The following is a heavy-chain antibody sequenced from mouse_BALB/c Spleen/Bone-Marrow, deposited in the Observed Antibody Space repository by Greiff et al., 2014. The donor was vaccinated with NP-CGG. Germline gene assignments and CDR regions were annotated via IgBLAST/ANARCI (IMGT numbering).Heavy chain of an antibody. CDR2: INPSTGYT. CDR1: GYTFTSYW. J-gene: IGHJ3*01. Sequence: VKLMESGAELAKPGASVKMSCKASGYTFTSYWMHWVKQRPGQGLEWIGYINPSTGYTDYNQKFKDKATLTADKSSSTACMQLSSLTSEDSAVYYCARRLNWDWFAYWGQGTLVTVSA. D-gene: IGHD4-1*01. CDR3: ARRLNWDWFAY. V-gene: IGHV1-7*01.